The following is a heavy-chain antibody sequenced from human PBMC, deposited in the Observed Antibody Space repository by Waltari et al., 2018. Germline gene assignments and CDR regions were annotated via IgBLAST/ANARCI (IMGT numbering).Heavy chain of an antibody. CDR2: INHSGST. J-gene: IGHJ3*02. D-gene: IGHD1-26*01. CDR1: GGSFSGYY. CDR3: ARGGIVGATHDAFDI. V-gene: IGHV4-34*01. Sequence: QVQLQQWGAGLLKPSETLSLTCAVYGGSFSGYYWSWIRQPPGKGLEWIGEINHSGSTNYTPSLKSRVTISVDTSKTQFSLKLSSVTAADTAVYYCARGGIVGATHDAFDIWGQGTMVTVSS.